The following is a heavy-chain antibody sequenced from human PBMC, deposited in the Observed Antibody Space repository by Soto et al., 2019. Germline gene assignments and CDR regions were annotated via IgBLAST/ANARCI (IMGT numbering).Heavy chain of an antibody. V-gene: IGHV3-30*18. J-gene: IGHJ4*02. CDR1: GFTFSPFG. Sequence: QVQLVESGGGVVQPGRSLRLSCAASGFTFSPFGMHWVRQAPGKGLEWVAIISYDGTNKYYADSVKGRFTISRDNSKSTLYLQMHSLGTADTAIYYCAKDLVPGMSYDTTGWSPPDYWGQGTLVTVSS. CDR2: ISYDGTNK. D-gene: IGHD3-22*01. CDR3: AKDLVPGMSYDTTGWSPPDY.